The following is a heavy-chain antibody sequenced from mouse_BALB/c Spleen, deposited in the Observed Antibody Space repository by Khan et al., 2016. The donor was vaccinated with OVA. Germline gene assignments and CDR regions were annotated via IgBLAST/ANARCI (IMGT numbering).Heavy chain of an antibody. CDR2: ISTYYGDA. CDR3: ARGNGNYRFAY. Sequence: QIQLVQSGAELVRPGVSVKISCKGSGYTFTDFAMHWVKQSHAKSLEWIGVISTYYGDANYNQKFKGKATLTVDKSSSTAYMELARLTSEDSSIYSCARGNGNYRFAYWGQGTLVTVSA. V-gene: IGHV1S137*01. CDR1: GYTFTDFA. D-gene: IGHD2-1*01. J-gene: IGHJ3*01.